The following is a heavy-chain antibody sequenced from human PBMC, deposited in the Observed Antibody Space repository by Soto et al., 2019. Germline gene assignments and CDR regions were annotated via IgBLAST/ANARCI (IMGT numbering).Heavy chain of an antibody. J-gene: IGHJ3*02. CDR3: ARLFQPYSGYGSHAFDI. CDR2: IYYSGST. CDR1: GGSISSYY. V-gene: IGHV4-59*08. D-gene: IGHD5-12*01. Sequence: SETLSLTCTVSGGSISSYYWSWIRQPPGKGLEWIGYIYYSGSTNYNPSLKSRVTISVDTSKNQFSLKLSSVTAADTAVYYCARLFQPYSGYGSHAFDIWGQGTMVTVSS.